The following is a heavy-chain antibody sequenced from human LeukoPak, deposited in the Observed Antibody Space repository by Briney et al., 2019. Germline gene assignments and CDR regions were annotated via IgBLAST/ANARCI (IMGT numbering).Heavy chain of an antibody. CDR1: GYTFSIYY. V-gene: IGHV1-46*01. D-gene: IGHD3-16*02. CDR3: ARLIAVWDYVWGSYRRAPFDY. CDR2: INPISGTT. J-gene: IGHJ4*02. Sequence: ASVKVSCKASGYTFSIYYMHWVRQAPGQGLEWMGIINPISGTTSYAQKFQGRVTMTRDTSTSTVYMELNSLRSEDTAVYYCARLIAVWDYVWGSYRRAPFDYWGQGTLVTVSS.